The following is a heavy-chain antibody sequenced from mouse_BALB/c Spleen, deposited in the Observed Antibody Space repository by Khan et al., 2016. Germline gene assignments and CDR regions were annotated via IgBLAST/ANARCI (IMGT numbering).Heavy chain of an antibody. CDR2: IYPSNNYT. CDR1: GYTFNSYW. V-gene: IGHV1-69*02. Sequence: QVQLQQPGAELVRPGASVKLSCKASGYTFNSYWINWVKQRPGQGLEWIGNIYPSNNYTNYNQKFKDKATLTVDKSSSTAYMQLRSPTSEDSAVYCCSRNFVVIYNYAMDYWRQGTSVTVSS. J-gene: IGHJ4*01. CDR3: SRNFVVIYNYAMDY. D-gene: IGHD2-1*01.